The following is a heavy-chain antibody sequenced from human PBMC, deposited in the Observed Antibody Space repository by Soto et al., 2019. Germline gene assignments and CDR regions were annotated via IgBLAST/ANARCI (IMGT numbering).Heavy chain of an antibody. D-gene: IGHD1-26*01. CDR1: GYTFTGHY. CDR3: GRGRSGQIVVFY. J-gene: IGHJ4*02. Sequence: ASVKVSCKASGYTFTGHYIHWVRQSPEQGPEWMGEIGPETGATRYAQKFQGRVTMTRDMSITTVYMELNNLSPDDTAVYYCGRGRSGQIVVFYWGQGTPVTVS. CDR2: IGPETGAT. V-gene: IGHV1-2*02.